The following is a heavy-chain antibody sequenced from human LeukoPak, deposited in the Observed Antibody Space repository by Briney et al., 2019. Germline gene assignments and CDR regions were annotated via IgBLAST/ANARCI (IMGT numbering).Heavy chain of an antibody. D-gene: IGHD3-9*01. CDR2: ISYDGSNK. Sequence: GRSLRLSCAASGFTFSSYAMHWVRQAPGKGLEWVAVISYDGSNKYYADSVKGRFTISRDNSKNTLYLQMNSLRAEDTAVYYCAKGAFDVLRYFDWLAPADYWGQGTLVTVSS. CDR3: AKGAFDVLRYFDWLAPADY. J-gene: IGHJ4*02. V-gene: IGHV3-30-3*01. CDR1: GFTFSSYA.